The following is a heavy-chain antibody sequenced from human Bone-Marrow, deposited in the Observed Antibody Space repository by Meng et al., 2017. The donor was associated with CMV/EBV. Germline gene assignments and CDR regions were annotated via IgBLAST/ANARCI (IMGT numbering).Heavy chain of an antibody. J-gene: IGHJ6*02. V-gene: IGHV3-21*05. CDR2: ISSSSSYI. Sequence: GGSLRLSCAASGFTFSSYSMNWVRQAPGKGLEWVSYISSSSSYIYYADSVKGRFTISRDNAKNSLYLQMNSLRAEDTAVYYCAREGPLLRYGMDVWGQGTTVTVSS. CDR3: AREGPLLRYGMDV. CDR1: GFTFSSYS.